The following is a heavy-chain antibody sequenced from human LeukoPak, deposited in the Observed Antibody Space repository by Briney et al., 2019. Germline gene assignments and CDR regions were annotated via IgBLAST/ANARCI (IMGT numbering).Heavy chain of an antibody. D-gene: IGHD3-3*01. CDR1: GGSVSSYY. Sequence: SETLSLTCTVSGGSVSSYYWSWIRQPAGKGLEWIGRIYTSGSTKYNRSLKSRVTMSVDTSKNQFSLKLSSVTAADTAVYYCARLTIFGVVSSHNFDYWGQGTLVTVSS. J-gene: IGHJ4*02. CDR3: ARLTIFGVVSSHNFDY. V-gene: IGHV4-4*07. CDR2: IYTSGST.